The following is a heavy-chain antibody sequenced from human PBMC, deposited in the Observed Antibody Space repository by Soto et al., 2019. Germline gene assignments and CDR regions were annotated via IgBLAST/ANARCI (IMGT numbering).Heavy chain of an antibody. V-gene: IGHV4-39*01. CDR3: ARQNDYWYCFHS. CDR2: MYDSGST. D-gene: IGHD2-8*02. J-gene: IGHJ5*01. Sequence: SETLSLTCTVSGGSISSSSDHWGWIRQPPGKGLEWIGSMYDSGSTYYNPSLESRVTISVDTSKNQFSLKLSSVTAADTAVYYCARQNDYWYCFHSWGQGTQVTVSS. CDR1: GGSISSSSDH.